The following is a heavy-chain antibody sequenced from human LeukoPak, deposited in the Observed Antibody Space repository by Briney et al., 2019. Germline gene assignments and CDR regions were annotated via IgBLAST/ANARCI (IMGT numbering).Heavy chain of an antibody. Sequence: GGSLRLSCVASGFPFSSYWMTWVRQAPGQGLEWVAVISYDGNNKYYADSLKGRFTISRDNSKNTLYLQMNSLRAEETAVYYCARDGWQWLVAYFDYWGQGTLVAVSS. D-gene: IGHD6-19*01. CDR1: GFPFSSYW. CDR3: ARDGWQWLVAYFDY. CDR2: ISYDGNNK. V-gene: IGHV3-30-3*01. J-gene: IGHJ4*02.